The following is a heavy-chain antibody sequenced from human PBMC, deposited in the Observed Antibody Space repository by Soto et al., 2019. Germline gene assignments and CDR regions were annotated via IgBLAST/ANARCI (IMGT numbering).Heavy chain of an antibody. V-gene: IGHV3-15*07. J-gene: IGHJ4*02. CDR1: GFTFSNAW. CDR2: IKSKTDGGTT. Sequence: GGSLRLSCAASGFTFSNAWMNWVRQAPGKGLEWVGRIKSKTDGGTTDYAAPVKGRFTISRDDSKNTLYLQMNSLKTEDTAVYYCTLKRLYDSSGYQGRDYWGQGTLVTVSS. D-gene: IGHD3-22*01. CDR3: TLKRLYDSSGYQGRDY.